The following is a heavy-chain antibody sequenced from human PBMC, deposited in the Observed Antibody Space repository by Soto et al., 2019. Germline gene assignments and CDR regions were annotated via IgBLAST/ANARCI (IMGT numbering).Heavy chain of an antibody. CDR3: ARHRARIAVAGTPYYYYGMDV. D-gene: IGHD6-19*01. V-gene: IGHV3-30-3*01. Sequence: QMQLVESGGGVVQPGRSLRLSCAASGFTFSTYAMHWVRQAPGKGLEWVALISYDGTNKYYPDSVKGRFTISRDNSKNTLYLQMNSLRPEDTAVYYCARHRARIAVAGTPYYYYGMDVWGQGTTVTVSS. CDR2: ISYDGTNK. J-gene: IGHJ6*02. CDR1: GFTFSTYA.